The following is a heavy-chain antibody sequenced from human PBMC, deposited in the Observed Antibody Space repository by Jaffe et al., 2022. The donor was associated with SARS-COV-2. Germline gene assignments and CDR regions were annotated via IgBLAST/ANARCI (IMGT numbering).Heavy chain of an antibody. CDR2: INTNTGNP. CDR3: ARTYYYDSSGYSSDSGVPRFDP. CDR1: GYSFSNHA. J-gene: IGHJ5*02. Sequence: QVQLVQSGSELKKPGASVKVSCKASGYSFSNHAINWVRQAPGQGLEWMGWINTNTGNPTYAQGFTGRFVFSVDTFVRTAYLQISSLKAEDTAVYYCARTYYYDSSGYSSDSGVPRFDPWGQGTLVTVSS. V-gene: IGHV7-4-1*02. D-gene: IGHD3-22*01.